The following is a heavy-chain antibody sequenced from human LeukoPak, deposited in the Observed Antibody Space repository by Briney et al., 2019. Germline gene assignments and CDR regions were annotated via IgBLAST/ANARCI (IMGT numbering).Heavy chain of an antibody. CDR3: ARGGAVAGNNYFDY. CDR2: INTDGSST. Sequence: GGSLRLSCAASGFTFSSYWMHWVRQAPGKGLVWVSRINTDGSSTSYADSVKGRFTISRDNAKNTLYLQMNSLRAEDTAVYYCARGGAVAGNNYFDYWGQGTLVTVSS. D-gene: IGHD6-19*01. J-gene: IGHJ4*02. V-gene: IGHV3-74*01. CDR1: GFTFSSYW.